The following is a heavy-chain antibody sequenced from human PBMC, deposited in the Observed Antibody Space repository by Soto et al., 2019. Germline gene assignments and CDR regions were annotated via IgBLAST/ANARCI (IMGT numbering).Heavy chain of an antibody. V-gene: IGHV3-30-3*01. J-gene: IGHJ3*02. D-gene: IGHD2-15*01. CDR2: ISYDGSNK. CDR3: TRGGVVVAATSLLI. Sequence: GGSLRLSCAASGFTFSAYGMHWVRQAPGKGLEWVAIISYDGSNKDYAATVKGRFTISRDDSKSIAYLQMNSLKTEDTAVYYCTRGGVVVAATSLLIWGQGTMVTVSS. CDR1: GFTFSAYG.